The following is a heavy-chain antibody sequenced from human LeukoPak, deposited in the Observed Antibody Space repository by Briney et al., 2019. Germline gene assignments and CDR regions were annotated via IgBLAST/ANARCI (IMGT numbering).Heavy chain of an antibody. Sequence: GGSLRLSCAASGFTFISYGMYWVRQAPGKGLESVAFIRYDGGNKYYADSVKGRFTVSRDNSKNTLYLQMNSPRAEDTAVYYCAKDGYYYDSSAYYVIYYFDSWGQGTLVTVSS. CDR3: AKDGYYYDSSAYYVIYYFDS. D-gene: IGHD3-22*01. J-gene: IGHJ4*02. CDR2: IRYDGGNK. CDR1: GFTFISYG. V-gene: IGHV3-30*02.